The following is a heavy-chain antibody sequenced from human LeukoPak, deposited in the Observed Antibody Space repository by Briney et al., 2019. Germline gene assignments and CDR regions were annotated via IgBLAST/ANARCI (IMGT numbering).Heavy chain of an antibody. V-gene: IGHV4-59*08. Sequence: SETLSLTCTVSGGSNSSYYWSWIRQPPGKGLEWIGYIYYSGSTNYNPSLKSRVTISVDTSKNQFSLKLSSVTAADTAVYYCARGHSSSWYGVDYWGQGTLVTVSS. J-gene: IGHJ4*02. CDR2: IYYSGST. CDR1: GGSNSSYY. D-gene: IGHD6-13*01. CDR3: ARGHSSSWYGVDY.